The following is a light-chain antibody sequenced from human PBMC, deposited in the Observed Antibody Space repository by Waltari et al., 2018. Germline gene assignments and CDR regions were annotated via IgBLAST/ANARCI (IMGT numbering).Light chain of an antibody. CDR1: QTVNTY. J-gene: IGKJ4*01. V-gene: IGKV3-11*01. CDR3: QQRTSWPLT. Sequence: EILLTQSPGTLSLSPGDRATLSCRTSQTVNTYLAWYRQKPGRPPRLLIYDSSNRATGIPARFSGSGSGTDFTLTISSLEPEDFAVYYCQQRTSWPLTFGGGTKVEI. CDR2: DSS.